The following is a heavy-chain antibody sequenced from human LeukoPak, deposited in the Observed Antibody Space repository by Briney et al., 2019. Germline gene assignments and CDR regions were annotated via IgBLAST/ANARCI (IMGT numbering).Heavy chain of an antibody. CDR1: GFTFSSYA. J-gene: IGHJ4*02. CDR2: ISYDGSNK. V-gene: IGHV3-30-3*01. Sequence: GGSLRLSCAASGFTFSSYAMHWVRQAPGKGLEWVAVISYDGSNKYYADSVKGRFTISRDNSKNTLYLQMNSLRAEDTAVYYCAGAHLYSSGCFDYWGQGTLVTVSS. D-gene: IGHD6-19*01. CDR3: AGAHLYSSGCFDY.